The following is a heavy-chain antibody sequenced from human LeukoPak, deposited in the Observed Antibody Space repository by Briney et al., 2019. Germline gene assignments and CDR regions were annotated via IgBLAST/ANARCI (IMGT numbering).Heavy chain of an antibody. J-gene: IGHJ4*02. CDR3: AKDFWTYGSGSSVDC. CDR2: ISYDGSNK. D-gene: IGHD3-10*01. Sequence: PGRSLRLSCAASGFTFSSYGMHWVRQAPGKGLEWVAVISYDGSNKYYADSVKGRFTISRDNSKNTLYLQMNSLRPEDTAVYYCAKDFWTYGSGSSVDCWGQGTLVTVSS. V-gene: IGHV3-30*18. CDR1: GFTFSSYG.